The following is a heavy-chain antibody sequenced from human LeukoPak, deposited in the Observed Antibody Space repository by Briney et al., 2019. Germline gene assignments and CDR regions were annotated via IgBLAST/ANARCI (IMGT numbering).Heavy chain of an antibody. CDR3: ARTTNRYSYGSDY. CDR1: GGTFSSYA. J-gene: IGHJ4*02. V-gene: IGHV1-8*02. Sequence: ASVKVSCKASGGTFSSYAFNWVRQATGQGLEWMGWMNPNSGNTGYAQKFQGRVTMTRNTSISTAYMELSSLRSEDTAVYYCARTTNRYSYGSDYWGQGTLVTVSS. CDR2: MNPNSGNT. D-gene: IGHD5-18*01.